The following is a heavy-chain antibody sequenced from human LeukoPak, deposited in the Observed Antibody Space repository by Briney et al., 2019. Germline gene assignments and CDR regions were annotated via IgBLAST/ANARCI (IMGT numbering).Heavy chain of an antibody. CDR2: IIPIFGTA. CDR1: GGTFSSYA. D-gene: IGHD1-7*01. J-gene: IGHJ3*02. Sequence: SVKVSCKASGGTFSSYAISWVRQAPGQGLEWMGGIIPIFGTANYAQKFQGRVTITADESTSTAYMELSGLRSEDTAVYYCARDYPPSSKLPASAFDIWGQGTMVTVSS. CDR3: ARDYPPSSKLPASAFDI. V-gene: IGHV1-69*13.